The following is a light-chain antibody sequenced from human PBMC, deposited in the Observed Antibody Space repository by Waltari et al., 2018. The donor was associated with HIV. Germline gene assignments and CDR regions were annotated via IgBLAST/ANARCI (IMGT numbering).Light chain of an antibody. CDR1: SSNFGSNN. CDR2: RNS. Sequence: QSVLTQPPSASGTPGQRVTISCSGSSSNFGSNNVNWYHQFPGTAPKLLIYRNSQRPSGVPDRFSGSKSGTSASLAISGLQSEDEAVYYCAAWDDSLDGWVFGGGTKLTVL. J-gene: IGLJ3*02. CDR3: AAWDDSLDGWV. V-gene: IGLV1-44*01.